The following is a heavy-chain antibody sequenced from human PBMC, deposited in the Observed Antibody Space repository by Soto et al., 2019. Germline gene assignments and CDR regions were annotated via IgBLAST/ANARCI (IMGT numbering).Heavy chain of an antibody. J-gene: IGHJ5*02. V-gene: IGHV4-30-4*01. CDR3: VREGGDNWLDP. D-gene: IGHD3-16*01. CDR2: IFYSGST. CDR1: GGSISSGDYY. Sequence: SETLSLTCTVSGGSISSGDYYWSWIRQPPGKGLEWIGYIFYSGSTFYNPSLKNRVTISLDTSKIQFSLKLSSVTAADTAVYYCVREGGDNWLDPWGQGTLVTVSS.